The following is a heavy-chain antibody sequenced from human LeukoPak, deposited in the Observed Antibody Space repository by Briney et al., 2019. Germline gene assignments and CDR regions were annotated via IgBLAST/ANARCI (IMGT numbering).Heavy chain of an antibody. CDR2: IYYSGST. V-gene: IGHV4-59*01. CDR1: GGSISSYY. CDR3: ARSPNWGDNWFDP. D-gene: IGHD7-27*01. J-gene: IGHJ5*02. Sequence: PSETLSLTCTVSGGSISSYYWSWIRQPPGKGLEWIGYIYYSGSTNYNPSLKSRVTISVDTSKNQFSLKLSSVTAADTAVYYCARSPNWGDNWFDPWGQGTLVTVSS.